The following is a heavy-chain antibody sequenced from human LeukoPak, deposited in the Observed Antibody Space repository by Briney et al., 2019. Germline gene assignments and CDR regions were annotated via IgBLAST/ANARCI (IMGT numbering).Heavy chain of an antibody. V-gene: IGHV4-34*01. CDR3: ARGVKEEAARKNYYYYMDV. Sequence: KPSETLSLTCAVYGESFSGYFWNWIRQPPGKGLEWIGEINHSGSTSNHNPSLKSRVTISVDTSKNQFSLKLSSVTAADTAVYYCARGVKEEAARKNYYYYMDVWGKGTTVTVSS. CDR1: GESFSGYF. CDR2: INHSGSTS. J-gene: IGHJ6*03. D-gene: IGHD6-13*01.